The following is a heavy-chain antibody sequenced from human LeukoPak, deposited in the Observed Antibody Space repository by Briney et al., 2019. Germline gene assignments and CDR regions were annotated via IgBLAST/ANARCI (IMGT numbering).Heavy chain of an antibody. D-gene: IGHD6-19*01. J-gene: IGHJ4*02. CDR3: ARAHSSGRTCDY. V-gene: IGHV4-34*01. CDR2: INHSGST. Sequence: SETLSLTCAGYGGSGSGYYWSWIRQPPGKGLEWSVEINHSGSTNYNPSLKSRVTISVDTSKNQFSLKLSSVTATDTAVYYCARAHSSGRTCDYWGQGTLVTVSS. CDR1: GGSGSGYY.